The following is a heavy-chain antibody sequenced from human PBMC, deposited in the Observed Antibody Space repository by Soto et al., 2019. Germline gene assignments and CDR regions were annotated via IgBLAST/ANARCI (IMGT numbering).Heavy chain of an antibody. J-gene: IGHJ3*02. CDR1: GFTFSSYG. CDR2: IWYDGSNK. CDR3: ASGDCSSTSCPNDAFDI. D-gene: IGHD2-2*03. Sequence: GGSLRLSCAASGFTFSSYGMHWVRQAPGKGLEWVAVIWYDGSNKYYADSVKGRFTISRDNSKNTLYLQMNSLRAEDTAVYYCASGDCSSTSCPNDAFDIWGQGTMVTVSS. V-gene: IGHV3-33*01.